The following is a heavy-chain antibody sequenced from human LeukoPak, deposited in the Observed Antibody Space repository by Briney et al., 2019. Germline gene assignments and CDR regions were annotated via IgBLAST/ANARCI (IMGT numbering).Heavy chain of an antibody. CDR3: AREGYGDYGENNWFDP. V-gene: IGHV4-34*01. CDR2: INHSGST. Sequence: PSETLSLTCAVYGGSFSGYYWSWIRQPPGKGLEWSGEINHSGSTNYNPSLKSRVTISVDTSKNQFSLKLSSVTAADTAVYYCAREGYGDYGENNWFDPWGQGTLVTVSS. D-gene: IGHD4-17*01. CDR1: GGSFSGYY. J-gene: IGHJ5*02.